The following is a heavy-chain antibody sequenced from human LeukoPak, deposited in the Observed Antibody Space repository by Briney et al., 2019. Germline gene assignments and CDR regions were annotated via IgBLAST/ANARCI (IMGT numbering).Heavy chain of an antibody. D-gene: IGHD6-13*01. CDR3: AKDLGIGY. J-gene: IGHJ4*02. V-gene: IGHV3-23*01. CDR1: GFTFSSYA. Sequence: PGGSLRLSCAASGFTFSSYAMSWVRQAPGKGLEWFSVISGSGGSTVYANSVKGRFTISRDNSKNTLFLQMNSLNAEDTAVYYCAKDLGIGYWGQGTLVTVSS. CDR2: ISGSGGST.